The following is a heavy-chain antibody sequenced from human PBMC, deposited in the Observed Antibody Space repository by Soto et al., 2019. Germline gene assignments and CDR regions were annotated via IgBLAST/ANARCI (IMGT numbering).Heavy chain of an antibody. D-gene: IGHD3-22*01. CDR3: ARGVHYDSSGYYYFY. J-gene: IGHJ4*02. CDR1: GGTFSTYA. Sequence: QVQLVQSGAEVKKPGSSVKVSCKASGGTFSTYAIDWVRQAPGQGLELMGGIIPLFGTAKYAQNFQGRITITADESTNTAYMELRSLRSEDTAVYYCARGVHYDSSGYYYFYWGQGTLVTVSS. V-gene: IGHV1-69*01. CDR2: IIPLFGTA.